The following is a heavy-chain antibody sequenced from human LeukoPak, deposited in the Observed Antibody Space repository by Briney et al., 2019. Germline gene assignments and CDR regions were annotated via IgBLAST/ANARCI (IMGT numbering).Heavy chain of an antibody. V-gene: IGHV3-23*01. D-gene: IGHD6-13*01. CDR2: INYSGGST. CDR1: GFTFSNDP. Sequence: PGGSLRLSCAASGFTFSNDPMSWVRQTPGEGLEWVSTINYSGGSTYYADSVKGRFTISRDNAKNSLYLQMNSLRADDTAVYYCAINAAAGTSWGQGTLVTVSS. CDR3: AINAAAGTS. J-gene: IGHJ5*02.